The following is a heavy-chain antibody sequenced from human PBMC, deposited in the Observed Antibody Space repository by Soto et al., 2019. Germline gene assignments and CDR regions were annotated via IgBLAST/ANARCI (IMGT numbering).Heavy chain of an antibody. Sequence: PGGSLRLSCAASGFTFSSYGMHWVRQAPGKGLEWVAVIWYDGSNKYYADSVKGRFTISRDNSKNTLYLQMNSLRAEDTAVYYCARDPTPYSNYGWYFDYWGQGTLVTVSS. D-gene: IGHD4-4*01. J-gene: IGHJ4*02. V-gene: IGHV3-33*01. CDR3: ARDPTPYSNYGWYFDY. CDR2: IWYDGSNK. CDR1: GFTFSSYG.